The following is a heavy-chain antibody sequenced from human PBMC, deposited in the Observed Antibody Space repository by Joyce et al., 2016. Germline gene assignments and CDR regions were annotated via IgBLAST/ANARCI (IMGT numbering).Heavy chain of an antibody. Sequence: QGQLVESGGGVVQPGRSLRLSCAASGFTFSNYGMHWLRQAPGKGLELVAVISYDGSNKHYGDSVKGRFTISRDNSKNTLYLQMNSLRAEDTAVYYCAGGILTGYFDYWGQGTLVTVSS. J-gene: IGHJ4*02. CDR1: GFTFSNYG. CDR3: AGGILTGYFDY. CDR2: ISYDGSNK. V-gene: IGHV3-30*03. D-gene: IGHD3-9*01.